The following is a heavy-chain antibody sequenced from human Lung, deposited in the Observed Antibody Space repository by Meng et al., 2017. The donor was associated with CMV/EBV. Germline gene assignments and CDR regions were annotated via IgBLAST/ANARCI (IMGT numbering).Heavy chain of an antibody. Sequence: QITLKESGPTLVKPXXXXTXTXTFXGFSLSTSGVGVGWIRQPPGKALEWLALIYWDDDKRYSPSLKSRLTITKDTSKNQVVLTMTNMDPVDTATYYCAHTSYYDFWSGYPKGYYFDYWGQGTLVTVSS. CDR1: GFSLSTSGVG. V-gene: IGHV2-5*02. J-gene: IGHJ4*02. CDR2: IYWDDDK. CDR3: AHTSYYDFWSGYPKGYYFDY. D-gene: IGHD3-3*01.